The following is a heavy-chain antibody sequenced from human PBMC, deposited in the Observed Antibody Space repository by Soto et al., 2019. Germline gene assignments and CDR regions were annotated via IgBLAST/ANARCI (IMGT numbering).Heavy chain of an antibody. J-gene: IGHJ3*02. D-gene: IGHD3-16*01. V-gene: IGHV3-33*01. CDR2: IWYDGSNK. CDR1: GFTFSSYG. Sequence: GGSLRLSCAASGFTFSSYGMHWVRQAPGKGLEWVAVIWYDGSNKYYADSVKGRFTISRDNSKNTLYLQMNSLRAEDTAVYYCARDRVILGEDFDIWGQGTMVTVSS. CDR3: ARDRVILGEDFDI.